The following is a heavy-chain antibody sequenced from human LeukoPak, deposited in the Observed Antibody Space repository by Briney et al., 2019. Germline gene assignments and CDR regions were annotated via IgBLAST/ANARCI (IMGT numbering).Heavy chain of an antibody. CDR2: IIPIFGTA. Sequence: SVKVSCKASGGTFSSYAISWVRQAPGQGLEWMGGIIPIFGTANYAQKFQGRVTITADESTSTAYMELSSLRSEDTAVYYCARGSRASNSSGYYYFDYWGQGTLVTVSS. CDR1: GGTFSSYA. J-gene: IGHJ4*02. CDR3: ARGSRASNSSGYYYFDY. D-gene: IGHD3-22*01. V-gene: IGHV1-69*13.